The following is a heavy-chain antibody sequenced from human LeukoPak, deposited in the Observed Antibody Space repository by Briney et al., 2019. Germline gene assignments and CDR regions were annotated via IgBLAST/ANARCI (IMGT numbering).Heavy chain of an antibody. V-gene: IGHV7-4-1*02. J-gene: IGHJ4*02. CDR1: GYTFTSYA. CDR3: AQSIRRDGYNSFGFDY. CDR2: INTNTGNP. D-gene: IGHD5-24*01. Sequence: ASVKVSCKASGYTFTSYAMNWVRQAPGQGLEWMGWINTNTGNPTYAQGFTGRFVFSLDTSVSTAYLQISSLKAEDTAVYYCAQSIRRDGYNSFGFDYWGQGTLVTVSS.